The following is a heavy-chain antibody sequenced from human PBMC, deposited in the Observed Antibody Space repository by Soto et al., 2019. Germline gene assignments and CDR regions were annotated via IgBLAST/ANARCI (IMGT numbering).Heavy chain of an antibody. V-gene: IGHV1-69*13. Sequence: SVKVSCKASGGTFSSYAISWVRQAPGQGLEWMGGIIPIFGTANYAQKFQGRVTITADESTSTAYMELSSLRSEDTAVYYCASLYGSGSYYEGNWFDPWGQGTLVTVSS. CDR1: GGTFSSYA. D-gene: IGHD3-10*01. CDR2: IIPIFGTA. J-gene: IGHJ5*02. CDR3: ASLYGSGSYYEGNWFDP.